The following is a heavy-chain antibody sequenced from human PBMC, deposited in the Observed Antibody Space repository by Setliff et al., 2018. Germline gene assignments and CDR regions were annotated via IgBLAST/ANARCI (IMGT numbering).Heavy chain of an antibody. D-gene: IGHD6-25*01. CDR3: ARVSGMGSPPYYYYYYGMDV. V-gene: IGHV4-39*07. J-gene: IGHJ6*02. CDR2: IYYSGST. Sequence: SETLSLTCTVSGGSISSSRYYWGWIRQPPGKGLEWIGSIYYSGSTYYNPSLKSRVTISVDTYKNQFSLKLSSVTAADTAVYYCARVSGMGSPPYYYYYYGMDVWGQGTTVTVSS. CDR1: GGSISSSRYY.